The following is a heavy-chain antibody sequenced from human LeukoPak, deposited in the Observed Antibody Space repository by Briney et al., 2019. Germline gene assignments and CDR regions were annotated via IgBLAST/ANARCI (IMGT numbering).Heavy chain of an antibody. V-gene: IGHV3-64*01. CDR3: ARELPVAGTALGFVDY. D-gene: IGHD6-19*01. CDR2: ISSNGGST. CDR1: GFTFSSYA. J-gene: IGHJ4*02. Sequence: SGGSLRLSCAASGFTFSSYAMHWVRQAPGKGLEYVSAISSNGGSTYYANSVKGRFTISRDNSKNTLYLQMGSLRAEDMAVYYCARELPVAGTALGFVDYWGQGTLVTVSS.